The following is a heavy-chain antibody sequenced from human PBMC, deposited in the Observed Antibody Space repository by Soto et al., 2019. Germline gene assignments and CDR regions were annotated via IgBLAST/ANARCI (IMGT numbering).Heavy chain of an antibody. J-gene: IGHJ4*02. D-gene: IGHD1-1*01. CDR2: ISYDGSNK. V-gene: IGHV3-30*18. Sequence: GGSLRLSCAASGFTFSSYGMHWVRQAPGKGLEWVAVISYDGSNKYYADSVKGRFTISRDNSKNTLYLQMNSLRAEDTAVYYCAKDRRRERTYYFDYWGQGTLDTVSS. CDR1: GFTFSSYG. CDR3: AKDRRRERTYYFDY.